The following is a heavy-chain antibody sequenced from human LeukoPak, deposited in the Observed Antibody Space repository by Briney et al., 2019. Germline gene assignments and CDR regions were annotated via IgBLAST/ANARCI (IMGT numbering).Heavy chain of an antibody. D-gene: IGHD5-24*01. CDR2: VAHDGIQT. CDR1: GFTFSNYS. CDR3: ARDGGGGYSQIDF. V-gene: IGHV3-30-3*01. Sequence: PGGSLRLSCAASGFTFSNYSMHWVRQGLVKWLESMAVVAHDGIQTYYADSVKGRFTISRDNSKSTLFLQMNSLRAEDTAVYYCARDGGGGYSQIDFWGQGTLVTVSS. J-gene: IGHJ4*02.